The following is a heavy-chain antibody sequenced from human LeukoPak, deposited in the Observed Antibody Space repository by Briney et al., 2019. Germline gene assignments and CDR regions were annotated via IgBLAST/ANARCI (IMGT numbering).Heavy chain of an antibody. CDR3: ARALRWLHPNWFDP. CDR1: GGTFSSYT. CDR2: IIPILGIA. D-gene: IGHD5-12*01. V-gene: IGHV1-69*02. J-gene: IGHJ5*02. Sequence: ASVKVSCKASGGTFSSYTISWVRQAPGQGLEWMGRIIPILGIANYAQKSQGRVTITADKSTSTAYMELSSLRSEDTAVYYCARALRWLHPNWFDPWGQGTLVTVSS.